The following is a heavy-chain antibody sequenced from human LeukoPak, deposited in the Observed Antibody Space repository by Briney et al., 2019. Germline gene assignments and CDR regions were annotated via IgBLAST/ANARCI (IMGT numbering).Heavy chain of an antibody. J-gene: IGHJ6*02. D-gene: IGHD3-10*01. CDR1: GFTFRSYS. Sequence: QSGGSLRLSCAASGFTFRSYSMNWVRQAPGKGLEWLSYISTSSTTIHYADSVKGRFTISRDNAKNSLYLQMNSLRDEDTSVYYCAIDGSYYGLGINIYYYGMDVWGQGTTVSVSS. CDR3: AIDGSYYGLGINIYYYGMDV. CDR2: ISTSSTTI. V-gene: IGHV3-48*02.